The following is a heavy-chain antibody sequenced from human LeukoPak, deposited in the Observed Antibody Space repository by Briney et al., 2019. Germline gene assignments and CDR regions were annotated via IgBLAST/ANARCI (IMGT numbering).Heavy chain of an antibody. V-gene: IGHV3-21*01. Sequence: GGSLRLSCAASGFTFSSYAMNWVRQAPGRGLEWVSSITTGSDIYYADSVKGRFTISRDNAKNSLYLDMNSLGAEDTAVYYCARQFGGSYGYWGQGTLVAVSS. D-gene: IGHD1-26*01. CDR3: ARQFGGSYGY. J-gene: IGHJ4*02. CDR1: GFTFSSYA. CDR2: ITTGSDI.